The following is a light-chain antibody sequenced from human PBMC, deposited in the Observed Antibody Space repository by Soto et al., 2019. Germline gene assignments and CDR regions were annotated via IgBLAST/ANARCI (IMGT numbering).Light chain of an antibody. Sequence: EIVMTHSPATLSVSPGERATLSCRASQSVRDNLAWYQQKPGQAPRLLIYGASTRATGIPARFSGSGSGTEFTLTISSLQSEDFAVYFCQQSNNWPHTFGQGTKLEIK. CDR3: QQSNNWPHT. V-gene: IGKV3-15*01. CDR2: GAS. CDR1: QSVRDN. J-gene: IGKJ2*01.